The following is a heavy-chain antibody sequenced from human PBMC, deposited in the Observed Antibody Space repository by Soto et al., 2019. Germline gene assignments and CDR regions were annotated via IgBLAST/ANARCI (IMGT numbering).Heavy chain of an antibody. Sequence: SESLSLTCTVSGGSISSSSYYWGCIRQPPGKGLEWIGSIYYSGSTYYNPSLKSRVTISVDTSKNQFSLKLSSVTAADTAVYYCARSNVTRRLLWFGELSDNFDYWGQGTLVTVSS. V-gene: IGHV4-39*01. CDR2: IYYSGST. CDR3: ARSNVTRRLLWFGELSDNFDY. CDR1: GGSISSSSYY. D-gene: IGHD3-10*01. J-gene: IGHJ4*02.